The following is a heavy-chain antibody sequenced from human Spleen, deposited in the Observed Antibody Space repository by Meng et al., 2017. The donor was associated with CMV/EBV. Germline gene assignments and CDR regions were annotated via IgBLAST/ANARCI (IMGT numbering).Heavy chain of an antibody. J-gene: IGHJ4*02. V-gene: IGHV3-23*01. CDR1: GFTFSSFA. D-gene: IGHD2-2*01. CDR2: ISGSGHDT. Sequence: GESLKISCTASGFTFSSFAMSWVRQTPGKGLEWVSGISGSGHDTDYLDSVKGRFSVSRDNSKNTLYLDMNSLRAEDTAIYYCAKHYCTSASCYGNYFEYWGQGTLVTVSS. CDR3: AKHYCTSASCYGNYFEY.